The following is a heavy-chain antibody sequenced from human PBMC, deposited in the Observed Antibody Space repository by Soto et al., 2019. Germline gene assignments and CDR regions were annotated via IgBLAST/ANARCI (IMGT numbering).Heavy chain of an antibody. D-gene: IGHD1-1*01. CDR3: AKLEGLEFGGDY. J-gene: IGHJ4*02. V-gene: IGHV3-23*01. Sequence: EVHLLESGGGVVQPGKSLKISCATSGFAFSDYPMTWVRQPPGQGLEWVSGISASGEKPYYADSVKGRFTISRDNSKNTLSLQMNSLRVEDTGIYYCAKLEGLEFGGDYWGQGTLVTVSS. CDR1: GFAFSDYP. CDR2: ISASGEKP.